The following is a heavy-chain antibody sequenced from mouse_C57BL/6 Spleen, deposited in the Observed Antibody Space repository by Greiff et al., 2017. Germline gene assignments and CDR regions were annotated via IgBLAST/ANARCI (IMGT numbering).Heavy chain of an antibody. D-gene: IGHD2-1*01. V-gene: IGHV1-81*01. Sequence: VKLQESGAELARPGASVKLSCKASGYTFTSYGISWVKQRTGQGLEWIGEIYPRSGNTYYNEKFKGKATLTADKSSSTAYMELRSLTSEDAAVYFCAREGIYYGNFWYFDVWGTGTTVTVSS. CDR3: AREGIYYGNFWYFDV. J-gene: IGHJ1*03. CDR2: IYPRSGNT. CDR1: GYTFTSYG.